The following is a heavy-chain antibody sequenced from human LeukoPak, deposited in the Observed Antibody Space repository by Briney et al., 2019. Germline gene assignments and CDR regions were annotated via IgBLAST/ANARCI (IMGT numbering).Heavy chain of an antibody. CDR3: ARRPITIFGVIIRDAFDI. V-gene: IGHV5-51*01. CDR1: GYDFTNYC. CDR2: IYPGDSDT. J-gene: IGHJ3*02. Sequence: GESLKISCQGSGYDFTNYCIGWVRQMPGKGLEWMGIIYPGDSDTRYSPSFEGQVTISADKSINIAYPQWSSLKASDTAMYYCARRPITIFGVIIRDAFDIWGHGTMVTVSS. D-gene: IGHD3-3*01.